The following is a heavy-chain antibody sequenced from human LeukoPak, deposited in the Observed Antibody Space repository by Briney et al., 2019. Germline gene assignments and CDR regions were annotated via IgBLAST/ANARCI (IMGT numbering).Heavy chain of an antibody. J-gene: IGHJ4*02. CDR1: GFTFRGFW. CDR3: ARGHHTRGVYDY. D-gene: IGHD3-10*01. Sequence: GGSLGLSCAASGFTFRGFWRRGVGQAPGKGLEGVANINQDESQKYYVDSVKGRFTISRDNAKNSLYLQMNSLRAEDTAVYYCARGHHTRGVYDYWGQGTLVTVSS. V-gene: IGHV3-7*01. CDR2: INQDESQK.